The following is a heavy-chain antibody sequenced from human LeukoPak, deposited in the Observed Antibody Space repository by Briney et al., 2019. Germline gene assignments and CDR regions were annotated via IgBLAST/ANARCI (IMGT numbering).Heavy chain of an antibody. CDR3: ARIRSYDFWSGYYFFDY. Sequence: SGPTLVNPTQTLTLTCTFSGFSLSTSGMCVSWIRQPPGKALEWLARIDWDDDKYYSTSLKTRLAISKDTSTNQVVLTMTNMDPVDTATYYCARIRSYDFWSGYYFFDYWGQGTLVTVSS. J-gene: IGHJ4*02. CDR2: IDWDDDK. CDR1: GFSLSTSGMC. V-gene: IGHV2-70*11. D-gene: IGHD3-3*01.